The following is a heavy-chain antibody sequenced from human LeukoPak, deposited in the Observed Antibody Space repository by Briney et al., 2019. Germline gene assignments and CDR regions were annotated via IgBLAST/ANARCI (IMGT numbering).Heavy chain of an antibody. CDR1: GGSISSGSYY. CDR2: IYTSGST. CDR3: ARAQSLPYCSGGSCYTNWFDP. V-gene: IGHV4-61*02. Sequence: SETLSLTCTVSGGSISSGSYYWSWIRQPAGKGLEWIGRIYTSGSTNYNPSLKSRVTISVDTSKNQFSLKLSSVTAADTAVYYCARAQSLPYCSGGSCYTNWFDPWGQGTLVTVSS. D-gene: IGHD2-15*01. J-gene: IGHJ5*02.